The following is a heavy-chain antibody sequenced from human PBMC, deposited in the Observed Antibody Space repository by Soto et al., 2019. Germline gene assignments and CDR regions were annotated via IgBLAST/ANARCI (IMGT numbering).Heavy chain of an antibody. D-gene: IGHD6-19*01. Sequence: PGGSLRLSCSASGFTFSSYAMHWVRQAPGKGLEYISAIGKNGGTTYYADSVKGRFTISRDNSKNTLSLQMSSLRPEDTAVYYCVKRIAVYGMDVWGQGTTVTVSS. CDR3: VKRIAVYGMDV. CDR1: GFTFSSYA. V-gene: IGHV3-64D*06. CDR2: IGKNGGTT. J-gene: IGHJ6*02.